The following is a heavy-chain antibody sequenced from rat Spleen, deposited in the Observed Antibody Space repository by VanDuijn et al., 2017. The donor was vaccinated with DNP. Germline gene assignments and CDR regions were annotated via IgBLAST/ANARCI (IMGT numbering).Heavy chain of an antibody. D-gene: IGHD1-11*01. V-gene: IGHV5-31*01. CDR3: ATLGGIIYDF. CDR2: ITSNGVST. Sequence: EVRLVESGGDLVQPGRSLKLSCVASGFTFNTYWMTWIRQVPGKGLEWVASITSNGVSTYYRDSVKGRFTVSRDDSTSTLYLQMDSLRSEDTATYYCATLGGIIYDFWGQGVLVTVSS. CDR1: GFTFNTYW. J-gene: IGHJ2*01.